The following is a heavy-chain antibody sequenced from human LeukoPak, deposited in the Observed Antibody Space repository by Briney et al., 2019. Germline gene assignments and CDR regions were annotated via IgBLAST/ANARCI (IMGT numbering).Heavy chain of an antibody. CDR2: MIPILGIA. J-gene: IGHJ4*02. V-gene: IGHV1-69*04. CDR3: ARGSGNNDY. CDR1: GCTFSSYA. D-gene: IGHD3-10*01. Sequence: ASVKVSCKASGCTFSSYAISWVRQAPGQGLEWMGRMIPILGIANYAQKFQGRVTITADKSTSTAYMELSSLRSEDTAVYYCARGSGNNDYWGQGTLVTVSS.